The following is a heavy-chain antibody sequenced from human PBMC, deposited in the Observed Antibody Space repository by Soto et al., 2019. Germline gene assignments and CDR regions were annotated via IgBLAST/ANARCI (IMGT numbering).Heavy chain of an antibody. Sequence: QVQLVESGGGVVQPGRSLRLSSAASGFTFSSYGMHWVRQAPGKGLEWVAVIWYDGSNKYYADSVKGRFTISRDNSKNTRYLQMNSLRAEDTAVYYCARGGLTDYFDYWGQGTLVTVSS. CDR2: IWYDGSNK. J-gene: IGHJ4*02. CDR1: GFTFSSYG. CDR3: ARGGLTDYFDY. D-gene: IGHD3-16*01. V-gene: IGHV3-33*01.